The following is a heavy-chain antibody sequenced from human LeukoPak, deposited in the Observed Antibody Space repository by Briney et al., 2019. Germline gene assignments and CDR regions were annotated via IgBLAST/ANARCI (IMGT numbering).Heavy chain of an antibody. J-gene: IGHJ4*02. CDR3: TRAYYYGSGRFDY. Sequence: GGSLRLSCTASGFTFADYSMSWFRQAPGKGLEWVGFIRSKAYGGTTEYAASVKGRFTISRDDSKSIAYLQMNSLKTEDTAVYYCTRAYYYGSGRFDYWGQGTLVTVSS. CDR2: IRSKAYGGTT. D-gene: IGHD3-10*01. CDR1: GFTFADYS. V-gene: IGHV3-49*03.